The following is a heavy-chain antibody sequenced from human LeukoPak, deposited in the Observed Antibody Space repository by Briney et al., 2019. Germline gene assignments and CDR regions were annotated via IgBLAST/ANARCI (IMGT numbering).Heavy chain of an antibody. CDR2: IYPGDSDT. V-gene: IGHV5-51*01. J-gene: IGHJ6*03. Sequence: GESLKISCKGSGYSFTSYWIGWVRQMPGKGLEWMGIIYPGDSDTRYSPSFQGQVTISADKSISTAYLQRSSLKASDTAMYYCARIYSSSWYGGWYYYYYMDVWGKGTTVTVSS. D-gene: IGHD6-13*01. CDR1: GYSFTSYW. CDR3: ARIYSSSWYGGWYYYYYMDV.